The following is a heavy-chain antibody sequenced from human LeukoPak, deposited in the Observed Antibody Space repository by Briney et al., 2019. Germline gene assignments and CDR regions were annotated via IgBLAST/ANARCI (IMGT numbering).Heavy chain of an antibody. D-gene: IGHD4-17*01. J-gene: IGHJ4*02. CDR3: AKDWGGDYGDYAGDY. CDR1: GFTFSSYG. Sequence: PGRSLRLSCAASGFTFSSYGMHWVRQAPGKGLEGVAFISYDGANKYYTESVRGRFTISRDNSKNTLYLQMNSLRPEDTAVYYCAKDWGGDYGDYAGDYWGQGTLVTVSS. V-gene: IGHV3-30*18. CDR2: ISYDGANK.